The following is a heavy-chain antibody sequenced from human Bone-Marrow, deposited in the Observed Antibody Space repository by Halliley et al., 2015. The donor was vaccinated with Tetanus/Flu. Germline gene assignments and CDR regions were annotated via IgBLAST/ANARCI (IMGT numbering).Heavy chain of an antibody. J-gene: IGHJ4*02. D-gene: IGHD2-2*02. CDR3: AKDGRFCSDTSCYTPFHFFDN. CDR2: DGGNK. V-gene: IGHV3-30*02. Sequence: DGGNKNYADSVKGRFTISRDNSKNTLYLQMNSLRPEDTAVYYCAKDGRFCSDTSCYTPFHFFDNWGQGTLVTVSS.